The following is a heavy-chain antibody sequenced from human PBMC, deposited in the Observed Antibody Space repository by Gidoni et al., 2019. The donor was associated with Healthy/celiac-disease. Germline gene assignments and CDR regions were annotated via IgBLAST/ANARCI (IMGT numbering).Heavy chain of an antibody. D-gene: IGHD1-26*01. CDR3: ARAIVGATRDRDAFDI. Sequence: QVHLQHSGPGLVQPSETLSLTCPVSVGSISSYYCSWIRQPPGKGLEWIGYIYYSGSNNYNPSLKSRVTISVDTSKNQFSLKLSYVTAADTAVYYWARAIVGATRDRDAFDIWGQGKMVTVSS. J-gene: IGHJ3*02. CDR2: IYYSGSN. CDR1: VGSISSYY. V-gene: IGHV4-59*01.